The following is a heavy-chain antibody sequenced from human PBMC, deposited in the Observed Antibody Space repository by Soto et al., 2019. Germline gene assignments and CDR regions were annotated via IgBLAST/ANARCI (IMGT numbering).Heavy chain of an antibody. D-gene: IGHD3-10*01. CDR2: IYYSGST. Sequence: LSLTCTVSGGSIDSYYWSWIRQPPGKGLEWLGYIYYSGSTNYNPSLKSRGTISLDTSENKFSLNLRSVTAADTAVYYCARGVSSFDLWGQGNLVTVSS. CDR3: ARGVSSFDL. V-gene: IGHV4-59*01. J-gene: IGHJ5*01. CDR1: GGSIDSYY.